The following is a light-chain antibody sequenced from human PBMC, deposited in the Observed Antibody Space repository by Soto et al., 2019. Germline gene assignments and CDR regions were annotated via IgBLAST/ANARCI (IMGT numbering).Light chain of an antibody. CDR2: DAS. CDR3: QQFNNFPLT. V-gene: IGKV1D-13*01. CDR1: QGISSA. Sequence: AIQLTQSPSSLSASVGDRVTIICRASQGISSALAWYQQKPGKPPKSLIYDASNLESGVPSRFSGSGSGTDFTLTISSLQPEDFATYYCQQFNNFPLTFGGGTKVDIK. J-gene: IGKJ4*01.